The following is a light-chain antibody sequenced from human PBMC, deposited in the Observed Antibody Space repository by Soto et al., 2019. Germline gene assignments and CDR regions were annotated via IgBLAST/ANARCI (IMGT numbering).Light chain of an antibody. CDR3: QQYYSSWT. CDR1: QTISRW. J-gene: IGKJ1*01. V-gene: IGKV1-5*01. CDR2: TAS. Sequence: DIPMTQSPSTLSASVGGAVTITCRASQTISRWLAWYQQKPGKAPRLLIYTASTLESGVPSRFSGSGSGTEFTLTISGLQPDDFASYYCQQYYSSWTFGQGTKVDIK.